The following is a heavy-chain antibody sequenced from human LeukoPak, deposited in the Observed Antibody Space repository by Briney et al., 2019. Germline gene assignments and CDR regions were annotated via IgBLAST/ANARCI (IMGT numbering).Heavy chain of an antibody. D-gene: IGHD4-23*01. J-gene: IGHJ4*02. CDR3: ARALGGPRVYYFDY. CDR1: GFTFSSYS. V-gene: IGHV3-21*01. Sequence: GGSLRLSCAASGFTFSSYSMNWGRQAPGKGLEWVSSISSSSSYIYYADSVKGRFTISRDNAKNSLYLQMNSLRAEDTAVYYCARALGGPRVYYFDYWGQGTLVTVSS. CDR2: ISSSSSYI.